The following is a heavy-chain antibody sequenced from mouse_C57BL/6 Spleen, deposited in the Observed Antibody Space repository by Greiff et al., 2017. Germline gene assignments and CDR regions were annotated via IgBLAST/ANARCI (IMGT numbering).Heavy chain of an antibody. V-gene: IGHV1-82*01. CDR2: IYPGDGDT. CDR1: GYAFSSSW. D-gene: IGHD1-1*01. J-gene: IGHJ2*01. CDR3: ARFFYYGSSYVSYFDY. Sequence: QVQLQQSGPELVKPGASVKISCKASGYAFSSSWMNWVKQRPGKGLEWIGRIYPGDGDTNYNGKFKGKATLTADKSSSTAYMQLSSLTSEDSAVYFCARFFYYGSSYVSYFDYWGQGTTLTVSS.